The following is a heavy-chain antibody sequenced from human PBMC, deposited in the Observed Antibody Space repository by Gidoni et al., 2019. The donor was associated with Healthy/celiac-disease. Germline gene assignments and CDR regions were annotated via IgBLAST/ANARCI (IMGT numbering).Heavy chain of an antibody. V-gene: IGHV3-33*01. J-gene: IGHJ6*02. CDR2: IWYDGSNK. D-gene: IGHD6-19*01. Sequence: QVQLVASGGGVVQPGRSLRLSCAASGFTFSSYGMNWVRQAPGKGLEWVAVIWYDGSNKYYADSVKGRFTISRDNSKNTLYLQMNSLRAEDTAVYYCARVPVARYYYYGMDVWGQGTTVTVSS. CDR1: GFTFSSYG. CDR3: ARVPVARYYYYGMDV.